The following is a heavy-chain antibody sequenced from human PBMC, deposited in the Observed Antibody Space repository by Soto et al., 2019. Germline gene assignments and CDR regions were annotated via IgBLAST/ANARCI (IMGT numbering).Heavy chain of an antibody. D-gene: IGHD3-3*01. J-gene: IGHJ2*01. CDR2: VSYDGNNQ. Sequence: QVQLVESGGGVVQPGRSLRLSCAASGFTFSNYAMHWVRQAPGKGLGWVAIVSYDGNNQYYAGSVKGQFTISRKNSETRRYLQMTSLRAEDPAVITGGGDGATQTWRPWYFELWGRGPLVTVSS. CDR1: GFTFSNYA. CDR3: GGDGATQTWRPWYFEL. V-gene: IGHV3-30-3*01.